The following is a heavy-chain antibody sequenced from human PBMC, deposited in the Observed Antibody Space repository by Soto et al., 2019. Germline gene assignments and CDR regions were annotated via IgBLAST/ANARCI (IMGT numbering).Heavy chain of an antibody. D-gene: IGHD3-10*01. CDR2: IWYDGSNK. J-gene: IGHJ6*02. CDR3: AKNMVRGVPPYYYYGMDV. Sequence: PGGSLRLSWAASGFTFSSYGMHWVRQAPGKGLEWVAVIWYDGSNKYYADSVKGRFTISRDNSKNTLYLQMDSLRAEDTAVYYCAKNMVRGVPPYYYYGMDVWGQGTTVTVSS. V-gene: IGHV3-33*06. CDR1: GFTFSSYG.